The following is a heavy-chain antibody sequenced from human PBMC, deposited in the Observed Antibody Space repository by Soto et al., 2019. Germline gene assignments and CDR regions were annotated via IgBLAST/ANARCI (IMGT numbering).Heavy chain of an antibody. CDR2: IYPSDSDT. CDR3: ARGSGYHDY. Sequence: PGESLKISCKGPGYPFTSNWIAWVRQMPGKGLERMGIIYPSDSDTRYSPSFQGQVTISVDKSISTAYLQWTSLKASDTAMYYCARGSGYHDYWGQGTLVTVSS. J-gene: IGHJ4*02. V-gene: IGHV5-51*01. CDR1: GYPFTSNW. D-gene: IGHD5-12*01.